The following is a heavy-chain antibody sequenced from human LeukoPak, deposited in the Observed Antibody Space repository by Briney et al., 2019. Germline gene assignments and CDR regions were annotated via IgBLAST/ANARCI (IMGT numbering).Heavy chain of an antibody. D-gene: IGHD6-13*01. CDR3: ARPGGGLAAAYYFDY. Sequence: SVKVSCKASGGTFSSYAISWVRQAPGQGLEWMGRIIPILGIANYAQKFQGRVTITADKSTSTAYMELSSLRSEDTAVYYCARPGGGLAAAYYFDYWGQGTLVTVSS. V-gene: IGHV1-69*04. CDR1: GGTFSSYA. CDR2: IIPILGIA. J-gene: IGHJ4*02.